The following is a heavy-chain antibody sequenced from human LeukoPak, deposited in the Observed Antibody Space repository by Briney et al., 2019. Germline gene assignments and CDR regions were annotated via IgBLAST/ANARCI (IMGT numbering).Heavy chain of an antibody. D-gene: IGHD4-11*01. J-gene: IGHJ5*02. CDR1: GITFSSSG. CDR3: ARVGTVTAGPFET. Sequence: PGGSLRLSCAAPGITFSSSGMRSLRQAPGKGLEWVAFIWYDGSNKYYADSVKGRFTISRDNSKHTLYLQMNSLRVEDTAVYYCARVGTVTAGPFETWGRGTLVTVSS. V-gene: IGHV3-33*01. CDR2: IWYDGSNK.